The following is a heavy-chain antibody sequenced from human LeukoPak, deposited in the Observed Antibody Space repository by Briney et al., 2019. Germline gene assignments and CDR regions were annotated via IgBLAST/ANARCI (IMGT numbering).Heavy chain of an antibody. CDR2: IYTSGST. Sequence: SETLSLTCTVSGGSISSYYWSWIRQPAGKGLEWIGRIYTSGSTNYNPPLKSRVTMSVDTSKNQFSLKLTSATAADTALYYCARRNFHPYGRPPDYWGQGTLVTVSS. CDR1: GGSISSYY. V-gene: IGHV4-4*07. J-gene: IGHJ4*02. CDR3: ARRNFHPYGRPPDY. D-gene: IGHD4-17*01.